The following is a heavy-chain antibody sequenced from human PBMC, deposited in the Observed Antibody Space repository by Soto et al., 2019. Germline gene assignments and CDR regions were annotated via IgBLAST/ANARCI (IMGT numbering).Heavy chain of an antibody. D-gene: IGHD3-3*01. CDR3: ARTAIITIFGVVSPPGY. CDR1: GFTLSSYA. J-gene: IGHJ4*02. V-gene: IGHV3-48*01. Sequence: GGSLGLSSAASGFTLSSYAMSWVRQAPGKGLEWVSYISSSSSTIYYADSVKGRFTISRDNAKNSLYLQMNSLRAEDTAVYYCARTAIITIFGVVSPPGYWGQGTLVTVSS. CDR2: ISSSSSTI.